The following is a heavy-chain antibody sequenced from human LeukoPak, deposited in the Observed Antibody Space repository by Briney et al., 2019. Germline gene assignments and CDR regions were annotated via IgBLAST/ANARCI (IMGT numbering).Heavy chain of an antibody. Sequence: GGSLRLSCAASGFTFSSYAMSWVRQAPGKELEWVSAISGSGGSTYYADSVKGRFTISRDNSKNTLYLQMNSLRAEDTAVYYCAKVMKPYYDFWSGYYPSDYWGQGTLVTVSS. J-gene: IGHJ4*02. CDR3: AKVMKPYYDFWSGYYPSDY. V-gene: IGHV3-23*01. CDR1: GFTFSSYA. D-gene: IGHD3-3*01. CDR2: ISGSGGST.